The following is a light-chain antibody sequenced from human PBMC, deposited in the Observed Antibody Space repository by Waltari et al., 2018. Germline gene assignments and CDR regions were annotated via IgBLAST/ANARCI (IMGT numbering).Light chain of an antibody. CDR2: DAS. CDR3: QQYDSYPFT. J-gene: IGKJ3*01. Sequence: DIQMTQSPSSLSASVGDRISIPCRTSQSITNWLAWYQQKPGKAPEVLIYDASSLESGVPSRFSGSGSGTEFTLTISSLQPDDSATYFCQQYDSYPFTFGPGTKVDVK. V-gene: IGKV1-5*01. CDR1: QSITNW.